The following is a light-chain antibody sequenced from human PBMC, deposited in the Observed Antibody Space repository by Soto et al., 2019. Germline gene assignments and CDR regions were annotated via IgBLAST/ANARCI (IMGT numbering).Light chain of an antibody. Sequence: QSVLTQPPSASGTPGQRVTISCSGSSSNIGSNTVNWYQQLPGTAPKLLIYSNHQRPSGVPDRFSGSTSGTSASLAISGLQSEDEADYHCAAWDDSLGVVFGGGTKLTVL. CDR3: AAWDDSLGVV. CDR1: SSNIGSNT. J-gene: IGLJ2*01. V-gene: IGLV1-44*01. CDR2: SNH.